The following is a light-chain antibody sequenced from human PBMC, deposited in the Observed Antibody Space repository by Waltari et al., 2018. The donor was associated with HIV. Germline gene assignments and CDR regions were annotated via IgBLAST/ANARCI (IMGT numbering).Light chain of an antibody. Sequence: SYELTQPPSVSVSPGQTARITCSGAALPKQYAFWYQQKPGQAPVLVIYKDRERPSGIPERFSGSSSGTTVTLTISGVQAEDEADYYCQSPDSGTYVVFGGGTKLTVL. CDR2: KDR. CDR1: ALPKQY. V-gene: IGLV3-25*03. J-gene: IGLJ2*01. CDR3: QSPDSGTYVV.